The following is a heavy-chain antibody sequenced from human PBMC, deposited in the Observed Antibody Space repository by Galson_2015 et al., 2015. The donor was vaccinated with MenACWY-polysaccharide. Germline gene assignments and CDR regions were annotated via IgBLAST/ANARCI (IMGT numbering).Heavy chain of an antibody. V-gene: IGHV3-23*01. CDR1: GFTFNSYV. D-gene: IGHD4-17*01. J-gene: IGHJ6*02. CDR2: ISGSGGTT. Sequence: SLRLSCVASGFTFNSYVMNWVRQAPGKGLEWVSAISGSGGTTYHADSVKGRFTISRDNSKNTLYLQFNSVRAEDTAVYYCAKGWGDYGNYYYYGMDVWGQGTTVTVSS. CDR3: AKGWGDYGNYYYYGMDV.